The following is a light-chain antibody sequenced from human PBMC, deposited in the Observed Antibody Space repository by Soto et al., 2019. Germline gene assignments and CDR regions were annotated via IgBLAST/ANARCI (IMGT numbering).Light chain of an antibody. CDR1: ETIKSSY. Sequence: EIVLTQSPGTLSLSPGERATLSCRASETIKSSYLAWYQQKPGQAPRLLIYGASRRATGIPDRFSGSYSRTYFSLTITRLEPEDFAVYYCQQYASSPFTFGPGTKVDIK. V-gene: IGKV3-20*01. CDR2: GAS. J-gene: IGKJ3*01. CDR3: QQYASSPFT.